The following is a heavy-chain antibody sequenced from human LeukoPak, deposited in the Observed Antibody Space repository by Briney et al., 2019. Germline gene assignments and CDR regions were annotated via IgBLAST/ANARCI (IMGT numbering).Heavy chain of an antibody. Sequence: GASLRLSCAASVFTFSRYAMSWVPQAPGKGREWVSAISGSGGITYYAHSVKGRFTFPKDNSKNTLNLQMNSRRARDTAVYYCAKVGYYGSVSYVMDVWGQGSTVTVSS. CDR3: AKVGYYGSVSYVMDV. CDR2: ISGSGGIT. D-gene: IGHD3-10*01. V-gene: IGHV3-23*01. J-gene: IGHJ6*02. CDR1: VFTFSRYA.